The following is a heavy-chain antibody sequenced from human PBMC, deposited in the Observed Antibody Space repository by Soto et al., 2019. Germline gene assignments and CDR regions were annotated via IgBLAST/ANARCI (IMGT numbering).Heavy chain of an antibody. J-gene: IGHJ6*02. V-gene: IGHV3-23*01. CDR2: ITGSGSQI. CDR3: AKDLYLVVTAPVWCYYGMDV. CDR1: GFTWSTFA. Sequence: GSLRLSCAVSGFTWSTFAMTWVRQAPGKGLECVSGITGSGSQIHYADSVKGRFTISKDNSKTTLYLQMDSLRADDTAVYYCAKDLYLVVTAPVWCYYGMDVWGQGTMVTVSS. D-gene: IGHD2-21*02.